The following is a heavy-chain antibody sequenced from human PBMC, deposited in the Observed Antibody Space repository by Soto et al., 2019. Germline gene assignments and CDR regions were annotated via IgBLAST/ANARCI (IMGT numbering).Heavy chain of an antibody. J-gene: IGHJ4*02. D-gene: IGHD2-15*01. CDR3: ARGISGGRHFDY. CDR1: GGSISSGGYY. V-gene: IGHV4-31*03. CDR2: IYYSGST. Sequence: SETLSLTCTVSGGSISSGGYYWSWIRQHPGKGLEWIGYIYYSGSTNYNPPLKSRVTISVDKSKNQFSLKLSSVTAADTAVYYCARGISGGRHFDYWGQGTLVTVSS.